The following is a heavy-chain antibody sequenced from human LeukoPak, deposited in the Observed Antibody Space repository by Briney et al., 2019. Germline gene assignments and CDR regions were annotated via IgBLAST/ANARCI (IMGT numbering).Heavy chain of an antibody. CDR1: GFTFSSYA. CDR2: ISSSGSDT. Sequence: GGSLSLSCAASGFTFSSYAMSWVRQAPGKGLEWVSTISSSGSDTYYADSVKGRFTISRDSSKNTVFLQMSSLRAEDTALYYCAKTRGYCTGGSCYGDYWGQGTLVTVSS. J-gene: IGHJ4*02. V-gene: IGHV3-23*01. D-gene: IGHD2-15*01. CDR3: AKTRGYCTGGSCYGDY.